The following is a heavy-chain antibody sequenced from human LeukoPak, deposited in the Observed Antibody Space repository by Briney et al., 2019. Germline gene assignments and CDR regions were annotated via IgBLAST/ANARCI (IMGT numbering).Heavy chain of an antibody. D-gene: IGHD3-3*01. V-gene: IGHV4-39*01. Sequence: PSETLSLTSTVSGGSISSSSYYWGWIRQPPGKGLEWIGSIYYSGSTYYNPSLKSRVTISVDTSKNQFSLKLSSVTAADTAVYYCARPSITIFGVVIDYWGQGTLVTVSS. CDR2: IYYSGST. CDR3: ARPSITIFGVVIDY. J-gene: IGHJ4*02. CDR1: GGSISSSSYY.